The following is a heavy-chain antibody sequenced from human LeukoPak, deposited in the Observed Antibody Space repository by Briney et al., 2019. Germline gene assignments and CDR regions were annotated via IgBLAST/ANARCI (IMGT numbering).Heavy chain of an antibody. J-gene: IGHJ4*02. CDR3: ASYSSGWYPFDY. D-gene: IGHD6-19*01. CDR2: ISDGDDST. Sequence: PGGSLRLSCAASGFTFDDYAMHWVRQAPGKGLEWVSTISDGDDSTNYADSVKGRFTISRDNSKNTLYLQMNSLRAEDTAVYYCASYSSGWYPFDYWGQGTLVTVSS. V-gene: IGHV3-23*01. CDR1: GFTFDDYA.